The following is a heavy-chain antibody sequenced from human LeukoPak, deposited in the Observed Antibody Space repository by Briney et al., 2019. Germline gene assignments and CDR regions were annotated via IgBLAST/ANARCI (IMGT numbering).Heavy chain of an antibody. D-gene: IGHD6-19*01. Sequence: GGSLRLSCAASGFSFIKYSMTWVRQAPGKGLEWVSAFTGSGAFTDYADSVKGRFTISRDNSKNTLYLQMNSLRAEDTAVYYCAKRSAESSGYFNYWGQGILVTVSS. CDR1: GFSFIKYS. CDR2: FTGSGAFT. V-gene: IGHV3-23*01. CDR3: AKRSAESSGYFNY. J-gene: IGHJ4*02.